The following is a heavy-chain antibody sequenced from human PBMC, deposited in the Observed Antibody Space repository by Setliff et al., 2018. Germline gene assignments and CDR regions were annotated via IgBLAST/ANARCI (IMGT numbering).Heavy chain of an antibody. V-gene: IGHV4-4*07. CDR3: ARAGGGSSCTADYYTCMDV. CDR1: GGSISRYY. CDR2: IYTSGST. Sequence: SATLSLSCTVSGGSISRYYRSWLRQPAGKGLEWVGRIYTSGSTNYNPTLQGRVTMSVDTSKNQLTLKLSSVTAADTAVYYCARAGGGSSCTADYYTCMDVWGKGTTVTVSS. D-gene: IGHD6-13*01. J-gene: IGHJ6*03.